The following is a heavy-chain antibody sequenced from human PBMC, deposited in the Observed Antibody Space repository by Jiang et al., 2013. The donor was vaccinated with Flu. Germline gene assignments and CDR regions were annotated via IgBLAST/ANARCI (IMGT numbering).Heavy chain of an antibody. V-gene: IGHV6-1*01. CDR3: GRDLGYFDY. J-gene: IGHJ4*02. CDR1: GDSVSSYSAA. CDR2: TYYRSKWIN. Sequence: QTLSLTCAISGDSVSSYSAAWNWLRQSPSRGLEWLGRTYYRSKWINEYAVSVRGRITINPDTSKNQFSLHLNSVTPEDTALYYCGRDLGYFDYWDQGTLVTVSS. D-gene: IGHD6-13*01.